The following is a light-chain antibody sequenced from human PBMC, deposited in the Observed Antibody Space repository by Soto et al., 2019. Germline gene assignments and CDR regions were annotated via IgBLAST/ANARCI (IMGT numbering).Light chain of an antibody. CDR1: QSVTSGS. V-gene: IGKV3-20*01. CDR2: GAF. Sequence: EIVLTQSPGTLSLSPGERATLSCRSSQSVTSGSLAWYLRKPGQAPRLLIYGAFIRATGIPDRFSGSGSGADFTLTVSRLEPEDFGLYYCQQYRASPPSWTFGQGTKVEIK. CDR3: QQYRASPPSWT. J-gene: IGKJ1*01.